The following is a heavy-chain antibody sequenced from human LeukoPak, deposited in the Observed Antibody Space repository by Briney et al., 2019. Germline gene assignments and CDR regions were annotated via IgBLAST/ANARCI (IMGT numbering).Heavy chain of an antibody. D-gene: IGHD3-3*01. CDR3: AHRFLEWLSHDAFDI. CDR1: GFSLSTSGVG. V-gene: IGHV2-5*01. CDR2: IYWNDDK. J-gene: IGHJ3*02. Sequence: SGPTLVKPTQTLTLTCTFSGFSLSTSGVGVGWIRQPPGKALEWFALIYWNDDKRYSPSLKSRLTITKDTSKNQVVLTMTNMDPVDTATYYCAHRFLEWLSHDAFDIWGQGTMVTVSS.